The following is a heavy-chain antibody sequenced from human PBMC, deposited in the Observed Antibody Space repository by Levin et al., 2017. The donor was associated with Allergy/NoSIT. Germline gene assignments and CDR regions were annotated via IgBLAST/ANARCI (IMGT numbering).Heavy chain of an antibody. CDR3: ARAGLYGAATPQC. J-gene: IGHJ4*02. CDR2: IKQDGSDK. Sequence: GGSLRLSCAASGFTFSSYWMTWVRQAPGKGLEWVANIKQDGSDKYHVDSVKGRFTVSRDNAKNSLYLQMNSLRVADTAVYECARAGLYGAATPQCWGQGTLVTVSS. V-gene: IGHV3-7*01. D-gene: IGHD4/OR15-4a*01. CDR1: GFTFSSYW.